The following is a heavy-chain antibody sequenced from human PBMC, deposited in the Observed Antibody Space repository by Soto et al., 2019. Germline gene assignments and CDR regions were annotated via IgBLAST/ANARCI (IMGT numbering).Heavy chain of an antibody. Sequence: EVPLVESGGDLVQPGGSLRLSCAASGFTFSTYWMHWVRQVPGKGPEWVSRMCSDGRSTAYGESVRGRFIISRDNAKNTLYLQMNSLSVDATAVYYCARVTVRDHDCGDHRGLGTLVAVSS. CDR1: GFTFSTYW. D-gene: IGHD2-21*02. CDR2: MCSDGRST. J-gene: IGHJ4*02. V-gene: IGHV3-74*01. CDR3: ARVTVRDHDCGDH.